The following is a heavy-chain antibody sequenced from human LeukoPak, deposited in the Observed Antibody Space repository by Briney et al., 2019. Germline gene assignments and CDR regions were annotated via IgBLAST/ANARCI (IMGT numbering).Heavy chain of an antibody. CDR2: IIPNFGTT. V-gene: IGHV1-69*01. CDR3: ARTIYCSSTSCYFYFDY. J-gene: IGHJ4*02. Sequence: GASVKVSCKAFGGTFTKFAFSWVRQAPGEGLKWMGGIIPNFGTTHYAQRFQDRVTITADESTSTAYMELSSLRSEDTAVYYCARTIYCSSTSCYFYFDYWGQGTLVTVSS. CDR1: GGTFTKFA. D-gene: IGHD2-2*01.